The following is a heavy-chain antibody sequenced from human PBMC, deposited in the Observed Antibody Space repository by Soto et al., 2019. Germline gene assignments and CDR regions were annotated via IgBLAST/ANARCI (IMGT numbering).Heavy chain of an antibody. CDR2: TIPILDVG. V-gene: IGHV1-69*08. CDR1: GGTFSTST. CDR3: ARDSPSGSTYSGYDAIDS. Sequence: QVQLVQSGAEVKKPGSSVKVSCKASGGTFSTSTFTWVRQAPGQGLEWMGRTIPILDVGDYAQDFQGRVTITEDTSTSTAYMELTSLTSKDTAVYYCARDSPSGSTYSGYDAIDSWGQGTLVTVSS. J-gene: IGHJ4*02. D-gene: IGHD5-12*01.